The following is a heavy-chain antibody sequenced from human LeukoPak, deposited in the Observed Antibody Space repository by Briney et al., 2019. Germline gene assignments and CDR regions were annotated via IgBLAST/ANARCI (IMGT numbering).Heavy chain of an antibody. CDR3: AREPRNYYEIDY. J-gene: IGHJ4*02. CDR2: INPSSSSA. V-gene: IGHV1-46*01. CDR1: GHTFTRYY. D-gene: IGHD3-22*01. Sequence: GASVKVSCKASGHTFTRYYMNWVRQAPGQGLEWLGLINPSSSSATYAQKFQGRVTLTRDTSTSTVYMDLSSLRFEDTAVYYCAREPRNYYEIDYWGQGTLVTVSS.